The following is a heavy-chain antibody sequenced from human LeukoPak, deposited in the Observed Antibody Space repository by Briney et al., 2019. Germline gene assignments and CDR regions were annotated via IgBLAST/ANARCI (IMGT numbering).Heavy chain of an antibody. CDR2: MNPNSGNT. CDR3: ARAAWVDYSYYYMDV. CDR1: GYTFTNYD. J-gene: IGHJ6*03. V-gene: IGHV1-8*03. Sequence: GASMKVSCKASGYTFTNYDINWVRQATGQGLEWMGWMNPNSGNTGYAQKFQGRVTITRNTSISIAYMELSSLRSEDTAVYYCARAAWVDYSYYYMDVWGKGTTVTVSS. D-gene: IGHD2-15*01.